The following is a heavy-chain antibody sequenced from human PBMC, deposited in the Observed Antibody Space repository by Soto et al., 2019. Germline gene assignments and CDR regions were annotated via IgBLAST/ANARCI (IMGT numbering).Heavy chain of an antibody. Sequence: GSLSLFCAASGFTLSSYWMIWVRQAPGKGLEWVANIKQDGSEKYYVDSVKGRFTISRDNAKNSLYLQMNSLRAEDTAVYYCAREGWLWGVVVPAAITALFDYWGQGTLVTVSS. J-gene: IGHJ4*02. V-gene: IGHV3-7*01. CDR1: GFTLSSYW. CDR2: IKQDGSEK. D-gene: IGHD2-2*01. CDR3: AREGWLWGVVVPAAITALFDY.